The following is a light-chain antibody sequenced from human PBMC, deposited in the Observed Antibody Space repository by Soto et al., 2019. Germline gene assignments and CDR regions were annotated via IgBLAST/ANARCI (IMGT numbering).Light chain of an antibody. Sequence: IVLTQSPGTLSLSPGERVTLSCRASQSVSSSYLAWYQQKPGQAPRLLIYGASSRATGIPDRFSGSGSGTDFTLTISRLEPEDFAVYYCQQYGYLITFGQGTRLEIK. CDR2: GAS. V-gene: IGKV3-20*01. CDR3: QQYGYLIT. J-gene: IGKJ5*01. CDR1: QSVSSSY.